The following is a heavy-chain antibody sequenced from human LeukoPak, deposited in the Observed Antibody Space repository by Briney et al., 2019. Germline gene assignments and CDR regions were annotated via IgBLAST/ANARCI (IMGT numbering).Heavy chain of an antibody. J-gene: IGHJ3*02. CDR1: GFTFSSYG. D-gene: IGHD3-22*01. Sequence: SGGTLRLSCAASGFTFSSYGMSWVRQAPGKGLEWVSAISGSGGSTYYADSVKGRFTISRDNSKNTLYLQMNSLRAEDTAVYYCAKDITISVVITEDAFDIWGQGTMVTVSS. CDR2: ISGSGGST. CDR3: AKDITISVVITEDAFDI. V-gene: IGHV3-23*01.